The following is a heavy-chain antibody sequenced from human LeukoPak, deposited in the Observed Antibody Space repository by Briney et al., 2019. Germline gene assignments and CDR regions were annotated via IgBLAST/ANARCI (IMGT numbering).Heavy chain of an antibody. CDR3: ARLQVHCGGDCYTRWFDP. Sequence: SETLSLTCTVSGGSVSSYYWSWIRQPPGKGLEWIAYIYYSGSTRYNPSLKSRVTISLDRSKNQFSLKPRSVTAADTAVYYCARLQVHCGGDCYTRWFDPWGQGTLVTVSS. V-gene: IGHV4-59*08. J-gene: IGHJ5*02. CDR2: IYYSGST. CDR1: GGSVSSYY. D-gene: IGHD2-21*02.